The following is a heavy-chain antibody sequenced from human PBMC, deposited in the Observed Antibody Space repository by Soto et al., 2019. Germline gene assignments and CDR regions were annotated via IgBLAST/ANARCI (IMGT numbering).Heavy chain of an antibody. D-gene: IGHD6-25*01. J-gene: IGHJ5*02. V-gene: IGHV3-23*01. CDR3: ANFFVATGGSGGWPWHFDP. CDR1: GFIFSSYA. CDR2: ISGSGETT. Sequence: EVQLLESGGSLAQPGGSLTLSCAASGFIFSSYAMSWVRQTPGKGLEWVSAISGSGETTYYADSVKGRFIIARDNSKNTVYLHMNSLGAGDAAIYYCANFFVATGGSGGWPWHFDPWGQGALVTVSS.